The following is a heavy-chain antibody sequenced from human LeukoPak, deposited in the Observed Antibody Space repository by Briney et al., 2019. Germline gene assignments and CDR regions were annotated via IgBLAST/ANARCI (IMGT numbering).Heavy chain of an antibody. CDR1: GGSISRKY. J-gene: IGHJ3*02. Sequence: SETLSLTCTVSGGSISRKYWSWIRQPPGKGLEWIGYIYYSGSTNYNPSLKSRVTISVDTSKNQLPLRLTSVTAADTAVYYCARSPDYYVSSGVAFDIWGPGTMVTVSS. V-gene: IGHV4-59*08. CDR2: IYYSGST. CDR3: ARSPDYYVSSGVAFDI. D-gene: IGHD3-22*01.